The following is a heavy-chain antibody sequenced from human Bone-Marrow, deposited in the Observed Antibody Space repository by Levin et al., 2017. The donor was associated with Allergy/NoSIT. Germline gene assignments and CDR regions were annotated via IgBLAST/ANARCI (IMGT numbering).Heavy chain of an antibody. J-gene: IGHJ4*02. CDR3: ARVALPRYCTSTSCSDSGYYFDY. V-gene: IGHV3-13*04. D-gene: IGHD2-2*01. CDR1: GFTFSSYD. CDR2: IGTAADS. Sequence: GGSLRLSCAAYGFTFSSYDMHWVRQATGRGLEWVSAIGTAADSYYSGSVKGRFTVSRDNAKNSFYLQMNSLRAGDTAVYYCARVALPRYCTSTSCSDSGYYFDYWGQGTLVTVSS.